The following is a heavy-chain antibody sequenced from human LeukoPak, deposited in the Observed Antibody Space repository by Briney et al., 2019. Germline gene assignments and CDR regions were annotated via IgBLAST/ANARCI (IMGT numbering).Heavy chain of an antibody. CDR3: AKDHGYGQQGY. D-gene: IGHD5-18*01. V-gene: IGHV3-23*01. J-gene: IGHJ4*02. Sequence: GGSLRLSCAASGLTFSSYAMSWVRQAPGKGLEWVSTISGSGSSTFHADSVKGRFTISRDNSKNTLYLQMNSLRAEDTAVYYCAKDHGYGQQGYWGQGTLVTVSS. CDR2: ISGSGSST. CDR1: GLTFSSYA.